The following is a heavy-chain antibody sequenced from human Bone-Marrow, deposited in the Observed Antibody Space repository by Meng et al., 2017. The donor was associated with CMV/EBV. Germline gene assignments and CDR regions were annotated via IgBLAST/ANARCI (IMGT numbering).Heavy chain of an antibody. V-gene: IGHV3-9*01. CDR1: GFTFDDYA. Sequence: SLKISCAASGFTFDDYAMHWVRQAPGKGLEWVSGISWNSGSIGYADSVKGRFTISRDNAKNSLYLQMNSLRAEDTALYYCAKAGGTAARESYYYYGMDVWGQGTTVTGSS. CDR2: ISWNSGSI. J-gene: IGHJ6*01. D-gene: IGHD2-2*01. CDR3: AKAGGTAARESYYYYGMDV.